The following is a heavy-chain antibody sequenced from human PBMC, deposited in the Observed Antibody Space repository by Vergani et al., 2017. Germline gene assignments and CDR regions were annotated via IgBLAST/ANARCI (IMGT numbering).Heavy chain of an antibody. CDR1: GFTFTNFA. J-gene: IGHJ4*02. CDR2: ISGSGGFT. V-gene: IGHV3-23*01. Sequence: EVQLLESGGNLVQPGGSLRLSCAASGFTFTNFAMTWVRQAPGEGLEWVSGISGSGGFTYYADSVKGRFTISRDNSKNTMFLQMNNLRAKDTAVYYCAKDNVPGYYDSSGYCDYWGQGTLVTVSS. D-gene: IGHD3-22*01. CDR3: AKDNVPGYYDSSGYCDY.